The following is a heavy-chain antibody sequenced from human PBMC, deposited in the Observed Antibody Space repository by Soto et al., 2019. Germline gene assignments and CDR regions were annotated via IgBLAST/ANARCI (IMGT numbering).Heavy chain of an antibody. D-gene: IGHD5-12*01. V-gene: IGHV4-34*01. CDR3: ERGNRYSGYDSIDY. CDR2: INHSVST. Sequence: PSETLSLTCAVYGGSFSGYYWSWIRQPPGKGLEWIGEINHSVSTNYNPSLKSRVTISVDTSKNQFSLKLSSVSAAETAVYYCERGNRYSGYDSIDYWGQGIMVTVSS. CDR1: GGSFSGYY. J-gene: IGHJ4*02.